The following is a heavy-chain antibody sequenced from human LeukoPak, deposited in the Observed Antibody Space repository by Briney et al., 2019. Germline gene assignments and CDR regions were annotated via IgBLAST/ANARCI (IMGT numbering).Heavy chain of an antibody. Sequence: RGSLRLSCAASGFTFENYWMNWVRQAPGKGLEWVASINRDGSDKYYVESVEGRFTVSRDNAKHSMSLQMNGLRAEDTAVYCCARDLVSHYDVLTGYEGFDPWGQGTLVIVSS. D-gene: IGHD3-9*01. V-gene: IGHV3-7*01. CDR1: GFTFENYW. CDR3: ARDLVSHYDVLTGYEGFDP. CDR2: INRDGSDK. J-gene: IGHJ5*02.